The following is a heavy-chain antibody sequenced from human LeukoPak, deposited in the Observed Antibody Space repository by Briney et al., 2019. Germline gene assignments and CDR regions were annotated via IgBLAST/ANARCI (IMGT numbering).Heavy chain of an antibody. CDR2: ISAYNGNT. J-gene: IGHJ4*02. D-gene: IGHD3-10*01. Sequence: ASVKVSCKASGYTFTSCGISWVRQAPGQGLEWMGWISAYNGNTNYAQKLQGRVTMNTDTSTSTAYMELRSLRSDDTAVYYCARAPPTMVRGVTPDYWGQGTLVTVSS. V-gene: IGHV1-18*01. CDR3: ARAPPTMVRGVTPDY. CDR1: GYTFTSCG.